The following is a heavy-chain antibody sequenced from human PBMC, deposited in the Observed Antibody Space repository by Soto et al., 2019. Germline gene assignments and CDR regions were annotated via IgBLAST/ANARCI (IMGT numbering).Heavy chain of an antibody. D-gene: IGHD5-18*01. V-gene: IGHV3-30*18. Sequence: GGSLRLSCAASGFTFSSYGMHWVRQAPGKGLEWVAVISYDGSNKYYADSVKGRFTISRDNSKNTLYLQMNSLTAEETAVYYCAKDGDTAMVPGYFDYWGQGTLVTVSS. CDR1: GFTFSSYG. CDR3: AKDGDTAMVPGYFDY. CDR2: ISYDGSNK. J-gene: IGHJ4*02.